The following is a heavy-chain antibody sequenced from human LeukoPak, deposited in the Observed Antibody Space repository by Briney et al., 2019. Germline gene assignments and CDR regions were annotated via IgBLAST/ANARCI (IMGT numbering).Heavy chain of an antibody. Sequence: GASVKVSCKASGYTFTTYGISWVRQAPGQGLEWMGGIIPIFGTANYAQKFQGRVTITADESTSTAYMELSSLRSEDTAVYYCARELRNDFWSGYFVYWGQGTLVTVSS. CDR2: IIPIFGTA. D-gene: IGHD3-3*01. J-gene: IGHJ4*02. V-gene: IGHV1-69*13. CDR3: ARELRNDFWSGYFVY. CDR1: GYTFTTYG.